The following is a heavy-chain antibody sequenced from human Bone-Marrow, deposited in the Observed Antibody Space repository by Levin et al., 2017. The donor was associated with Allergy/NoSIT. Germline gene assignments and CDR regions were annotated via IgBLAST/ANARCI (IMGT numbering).Heavy chain of an antibody. Sequence: GESLKISCKGSGYSFSNFWIGWVRQMPGKGLEWMGIIYPGDSDTTYSPSFQGQVTISVDKSSNTAYLQWSSLKASDTAMYYCARQTRKASPLKYWGQGTLVTVSS. V-gene: IGHV5-51*01. J-gene: IGHJ4*02. CDR3: ARQTRKASPLKY. CDR2: IYPGDSDT. D-gene: IGHD4/OR15-4a*01. CDR1: GYSFSNFW.